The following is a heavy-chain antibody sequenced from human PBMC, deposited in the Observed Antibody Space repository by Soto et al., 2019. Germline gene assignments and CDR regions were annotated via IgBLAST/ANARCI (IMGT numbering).Heavy chain of an antibody. J-gene: IGHJ4*02. CDR2: INWNSGST. Sequence: EVPLVESGGGLVRPGGSLRLSCAASGFTFDDYGMSWVRQAPGKGLEWVSGINWNSGSTGYADSVKGRFTISRDNAKNSLYLQMNSLRAEDTALYYCARLYSSGWYGPGRYWGQGTLVTVSS. D-gene: IGHD6-19*01. V-gene: IGHV3-20*04. CDR3: ARLYSSGWYGPGRY. CDR1: GFTFDDYG.